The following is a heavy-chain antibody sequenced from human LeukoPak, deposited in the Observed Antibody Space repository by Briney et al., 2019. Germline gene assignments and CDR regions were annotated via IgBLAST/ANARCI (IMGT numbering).Heavy chain of an antibody. V-gene: IGHV1-69*13. Sequence: SVKVSCKXSGGTFSSYAISWVRQAPGQGLEWMGGIIPIFGTANYAQKFQGRVTITADESTSTAYMELSSLRSEDTAVYYCARGRYCSSTSCYFGVLFDYWGQGTLVTVSS. CDR2: IIPIFGTA. D-gene: IGHD2-2*01. CDR1: GGTFSSYA. CDR3: ARGRYCSSTSCYFGVLFDY. J-gene: IGHJ4*02.